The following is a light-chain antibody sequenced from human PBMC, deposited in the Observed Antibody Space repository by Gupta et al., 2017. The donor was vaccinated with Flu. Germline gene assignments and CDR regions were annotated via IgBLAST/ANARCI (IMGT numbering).Light chain of an antibody. CDR1: QAIGNY. J-gene: IGKJ3*01. CDR2: GAS. CDR3: QQYETYPIT. Sequence: GDRVTITCRATQAIGNYLAWLQQKPGKAPKSLIYGASSLQRGVPSKFSGSGSGTNFTRTINSLQPEDFATYYCQQYETYPITFGPGTTVDI. V-gene: IGKV1-16*02.